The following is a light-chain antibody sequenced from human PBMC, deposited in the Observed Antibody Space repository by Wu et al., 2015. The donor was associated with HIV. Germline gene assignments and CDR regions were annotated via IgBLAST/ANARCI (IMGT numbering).Light chain of an antibody. J-gene: IGKJ2*01. CDR3: QQYGSSPPYT. Sequence: EIVLTQSPGTLSLSPGERATLSCRASQSVSSSYLAWYQQKPGQAPRLLIYGASSRATGIPDRFSGSGSGTDFTLTISRLEPEDFAVYYCQQYGSSPPYTFGLGDQGWRSN. V-gene: IGKV3-20*01. CDR1: QSVSSSY. CDR2: GAS.